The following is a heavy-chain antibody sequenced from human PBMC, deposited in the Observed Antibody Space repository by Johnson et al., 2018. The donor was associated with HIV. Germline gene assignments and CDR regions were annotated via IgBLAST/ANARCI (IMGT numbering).Heavy chain of an antibody. CDR3: ARDRAVPDDGYNDYAVDI. D-gene: IGHD5-24*01. J-gene: IGHJ3*02. CDR2: ISYDGSNK. V-gene: IGHV3-30-3*01. CDR1: GFTLSSYA. Sequence: QVQLVESGGGVVQPGRSLRLSCAASGFTLSSYAMHWVRQAPGKGLEWVAVISYDGSNKYYADSVKGRFTISRDNSKNTLYLQMNSLRAEDTAVYYCARDRAVPDDGYNDYAVDIWGQVTMVTVSS.